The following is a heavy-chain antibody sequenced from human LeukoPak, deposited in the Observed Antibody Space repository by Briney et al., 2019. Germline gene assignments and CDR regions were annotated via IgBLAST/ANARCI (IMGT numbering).Heavy chain of an antibody. Sequence: SETLSLTCAVYGGSFSGYYWSWIRQPPGKGLEWIGEINHSGSTNYNPSLKSRVTISVDTSKNQFSLKLSSVTAADTAVYYCATGVRWTKFDYWGQGTLVTVSS. D-gene: IGHD5-24*01. V-gene: IGHV4-34*01. CDR1: GGSFSGYY. J-gene: IGHJ4*02. CDR3: ATGVRWTKFDY. CDR2: INHSGST.